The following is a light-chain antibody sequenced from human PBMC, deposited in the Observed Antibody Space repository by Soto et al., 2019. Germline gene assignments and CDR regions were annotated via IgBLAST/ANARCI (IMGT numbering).Light chain of an antibody. CDR3: QSYDSTLSGYV. CDR1: SPNIGAGYD. J-gene: IGLJ1*01. V-gene: IGLV1-40*01. Sequence: QSVLTQPPSVSGAPGQRVTISCTGSSPNIGAGYDVHWYQQLPGTAPKLLIYANNNRPSGVPDRFAGSKSGTSVSLAITGLQSDDEADYYCQSYDSTLSGYVFGTGTKLNVL. CDR2: ANN.